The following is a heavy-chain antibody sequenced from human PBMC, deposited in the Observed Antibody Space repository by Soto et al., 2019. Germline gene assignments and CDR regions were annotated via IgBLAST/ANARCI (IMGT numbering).Heavy chain of an antibody. V-gene: IGHV3-11*01. CDR2: ISSSGSTI. J-gene: IGHJ4*02. D-gene: IGHD3-22*01. CDR1: GFTFSDYY. Sequence: GGSLRLSCAASGFTFSDYYMSWIRQAPGKGLEWVSYISSSGSTIYYADSVKGRFTISRDNAKNSLYLQMNSLRAEDTAVYYCARDRYYDSSGYPHLGVFDSWGQGILVTVSS. CDR3: ARDRYYDSSGYPHLGVFDS.